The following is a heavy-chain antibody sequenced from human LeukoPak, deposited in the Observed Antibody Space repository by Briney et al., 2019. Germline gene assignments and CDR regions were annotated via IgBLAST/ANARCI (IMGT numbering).Heavy chain of an antibody. D-gene: IGHD3-16*02. V-gene: IGHV3-23*01. Sequence: GGSLRLSCAASGFAFSSYAMSWVRQAPGKGLEWVSAISGSGGSTYYADSVKGRFTISRDNSKNTLYLQMNSLRAEDTAVYYRARDLATRQRTGLYDSWGQGALVTVSS. CDR2: ISGSGGST. CDR1: GFAFSSYA. J-gene: IGHJ4*02. CDR3: ARDLATRQRTGLYDS.